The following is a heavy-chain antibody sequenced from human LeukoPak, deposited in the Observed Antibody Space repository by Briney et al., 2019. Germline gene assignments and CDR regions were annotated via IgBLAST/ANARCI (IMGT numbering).Heavy chain of an antibody. V-gene: IGHV1-2*02. CDR2: IKANSGDT. D-gene: IGHD5-24*01. CDR1: GYIFTAYY. J-gene: IGHJ4*02. Sequence: ASVKVSCKASGYIFTAYYLHWVRQAPGQGLEWMGWIKANSGDTSYARKFQGRVTMTRDTSISTVYMELSRLTSDDTAVYYCTRIGDGYPYWGQGTLVTVSS. CDR3: TRIGDGYPY.